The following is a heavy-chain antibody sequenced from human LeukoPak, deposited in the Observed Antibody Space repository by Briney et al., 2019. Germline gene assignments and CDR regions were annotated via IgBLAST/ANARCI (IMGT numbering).Heavy chain of an antibody. CDR2: IRYDGSIK. CDR3: AKDASRQSSSWSAY. V-gene: IGHV3-30*02. Sequence: GGSLRLSCAASGFTFSSYAIHWVRQAPGKGLEWVAFIRYDGSIKYYADSVKGRFTISRDNSKNTLYLQMNSLRAEDTAVYYCAKDASRQSSSWSAYWGQGTLVTVSS. J-gene: IGHJ4*02. CDR1: GFTFSSYA. D-gene: IGHD6-13*01.